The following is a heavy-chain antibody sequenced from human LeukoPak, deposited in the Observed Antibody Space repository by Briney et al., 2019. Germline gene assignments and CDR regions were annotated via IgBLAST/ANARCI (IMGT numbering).Heavy chain of an antibody. J-gene: IGHJ4*02. CDR1: GFTFDDYT. V-gene: IGHV3-43*01. CDR2: ISWDGGST. D-gene: IGHD6-6*01. CDR3: AKTGLEQLVGIGVDY. Sequence: PGGSLRLSCAASGFTFDDYTMHWVRQAPGEGLEWVSLISWDGGSTYYADSVKGRFTISRDNSKNSLYLQMNSLRTEDTALYYCAKTGLEQLVGIGVDYWGQGTLVTVSS.